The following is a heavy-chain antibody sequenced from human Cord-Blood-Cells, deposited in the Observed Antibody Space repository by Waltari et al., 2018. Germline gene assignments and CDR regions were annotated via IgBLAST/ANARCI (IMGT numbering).Heavy chain of an antibody. Sequence: EVQLVQSGAEVKKPGESLKISCQGSGYSFTSYWIGWVRQMPGKGLEWMGIIYPGDSDTRYSPSFQGQVTISADKSISTAYLQWSSLKASDTAMYYCARADYYYDSSGYYFDYWGQGTLVTVSS. V-gene: IGHV5-51*01. CDR2: IYPGDSDT. CDR1: GYSFTSYW. CDR3: ARADYYYDSSGYYFDY. D-gene: IGHD3-22*01. J-gene: IGHJ4*02.